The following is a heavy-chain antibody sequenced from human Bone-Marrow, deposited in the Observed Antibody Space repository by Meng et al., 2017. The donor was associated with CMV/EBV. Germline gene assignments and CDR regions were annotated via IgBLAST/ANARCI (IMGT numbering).Heavy chain of an antibody. CDR1: GYTFIGYY. D-gene: IGHD2-2*01. CDR3: ARERYLVPAASPDYYYYGMDV. J-gene: IGHJ6*02. CDR2: INPETGDA. Sequence: ASVKVSCKASGYTFIGYYMHWMRQAPGQGLEWMRWINPETGDANYAQKFQGRVTMTRDTFITTAYMEVSRLRSDDTAVYYCARERYLVPAASPDYYYYGMDVWGQGTTVTVSS. V-gene: IGHV1-2*02.